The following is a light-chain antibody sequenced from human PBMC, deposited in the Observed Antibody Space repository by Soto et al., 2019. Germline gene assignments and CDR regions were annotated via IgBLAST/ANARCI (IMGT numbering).Light chain of an antibody. V-gene: IGKV1-5*01. J-gene: IGKJ1*01. Sequence: GDRVTITCRASHNIERWMAWYQQKPGKAPSLLIFDASTLHSGVPSRFSGSGSGTKFTLTIASLQPDDFATYYCQQYETFSGTFGPGTKVDIK. CDR1: HNIERW. CDR3: QQYETFSGT. CDR2: DAS.